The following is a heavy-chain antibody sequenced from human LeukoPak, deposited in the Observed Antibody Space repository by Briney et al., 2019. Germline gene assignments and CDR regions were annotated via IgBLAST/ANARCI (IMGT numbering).Heavy chain of an antibody. D-gene: IGHD2-21*02. CDR1: GFTFSSYS. CDR3: ARDLDIAYCGGDCYSQYHDAFDI. V-gene: IGHV3-21*01. Sequence: GGSLRLSCAASGFTFSSYSMNWVRQAPGKGLERVSSISSSSSYIYYADSVKGRFTISRDNAKNSLYLQMNSLRAEDTAVYYCARDLDIAYCGGDCYSQYHDAFDIWGQGTMVTVSS. J-gene: IGHJ3*02. CDR2: ISSSSSYI.